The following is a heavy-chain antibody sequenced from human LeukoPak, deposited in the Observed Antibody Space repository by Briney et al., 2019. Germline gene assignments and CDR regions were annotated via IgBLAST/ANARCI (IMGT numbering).Heavy chain of an antibody. CDR3: ARDRLTSGSYFFDY. D-gene: IGHD1-26*01. CDR1: AFTFSDYS. Sequence: GGSLRLSCAASAFTFSDYSMNWVRQAPGKGLEWISYIRGRSSTIYYADSVRGRFTISRDNAKNSMYLQMNSLRAEDTAVYYCARDRLTSGSYFFDYWGQGTLVTVSS. J-gene: IGHJ4*02. V-gene: IGHV3-48*01. CDR2: IRGRSSTI.